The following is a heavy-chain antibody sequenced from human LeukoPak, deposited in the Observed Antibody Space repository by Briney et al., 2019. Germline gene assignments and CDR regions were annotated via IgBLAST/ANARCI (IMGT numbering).Heavy chain of an antibody. V-gene: IGHV3-9*03. Sequence: GRSLRLSCAASGFTFDDYAMHWVRQAPGKGLEWVSGISWNSGSIGYADSVKGRFTISRDNAKNSLYLQMNSLRAEDMALYYCAKGATGYSTSGYFDYWGQGTLVTVPS. CDR1: GFTFDDYA. CDR3: AKGATGYSTSGYFDY. J-gene: IGHJ4*02. D-gene: IGHD6-13*01. CDR2: ISWNSGSI.